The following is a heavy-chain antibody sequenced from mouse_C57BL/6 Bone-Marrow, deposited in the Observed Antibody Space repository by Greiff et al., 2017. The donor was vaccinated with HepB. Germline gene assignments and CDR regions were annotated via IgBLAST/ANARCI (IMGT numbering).Heavy chain of an antibody. J-gene: IGHJ3*01. CDR2: IDPSDSYT. CDR1: GYTFTSYW. V-gene: IGHV1-69*01. CDR3: ASLLLRVGFAY. Sequence: QVQLQQPGAELVMPGASVKLSCKASGYTFTSYWMHWVKQRPGQGLEWIGEIDPSDSYTNYNQKFKGKSTLTVDKSSSTAYMQLSSLTSEDSAVYYCASLLLRVGFAYWGQGTLVTVSA. D-gene: IGHD1-1*01.